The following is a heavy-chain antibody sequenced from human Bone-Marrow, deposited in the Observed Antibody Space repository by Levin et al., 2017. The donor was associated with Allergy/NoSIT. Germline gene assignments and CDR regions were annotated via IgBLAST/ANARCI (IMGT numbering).Heavy chain of an antibody. CDR2: ISFNGDDI. D-gene: IGHD3-10*02. CDR1: GFTFNSFA. V-gene: IGHV3-9*01. CDR3: ARGYYHDRGSWNS. Sequence: PGGSLRLSCGASGFTFNSFAMHWVRLPPGKGLEWVSGISFNGDDIAYADSVKGRFTVSRDNAKNSVYLQMDGLRKDDTALYFCARGYYHDRGSWNSWGQGTLVTVSS. J-gene: IGHJ4*02.